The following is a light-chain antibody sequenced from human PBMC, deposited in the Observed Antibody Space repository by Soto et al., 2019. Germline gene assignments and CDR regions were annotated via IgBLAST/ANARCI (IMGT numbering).Light chain of an antibody. CDR1: QSISSW. J-gene: IGKJ5*01. V-gene: IGKV1-5*03. Sequence: DIQMTQSPSTLSASVGYRVTITCRASQSISSWLAWYQQKPGKAPKLLIYKASTLETGVPSRFSGSGSGTEFTLSISSLQPDDFGTYYCQEYNAYSMTFGQGTRLEIK. CDR3: QEYNAYSMT. CDR2: KAS.